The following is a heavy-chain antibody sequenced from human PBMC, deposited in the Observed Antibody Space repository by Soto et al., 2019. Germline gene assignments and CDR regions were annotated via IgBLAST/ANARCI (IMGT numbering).Heavy chain of an antibody. CDR1: GASITSHY. CDR3: ARHSTGYYYSYFDY. J-gene: IGHJ4*02. D-gene: IGHD3-22*01. V-gene: IGHV4-59*04. CDR2: VLYSGSA. Sequence: SETLSLTCTVSGASITSHYWSWIRQAPGKGLEWIGSVLYSGSAHYNPSRKSRVTISVDTSKNQFSLKVRSVTAADTAVYYCARHSTGYYYSYFDYWGPGTLVTVSS.